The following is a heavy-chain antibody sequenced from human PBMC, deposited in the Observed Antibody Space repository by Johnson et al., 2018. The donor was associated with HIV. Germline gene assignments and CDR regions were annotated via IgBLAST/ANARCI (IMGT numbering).Heavy chain of an antibody. J-gene: IGHJ3*01. CDR3: AKDKSGSYRGAFDV. CDR1: GFTFSNAW. V-gene: IGHV3-48*04. CDR2: ISWNSGSI. Sequence: EQLVESGGGLVKPGGSLRLSCAASGFTFSNAWMTWVRQAPGKGLEWVSGISWNSGSIAYADPVKGRFTISRDNAKNTLYLQMNSLRAEETAGYYCAKDKSGSYRGAFDVWGQGTMVTVSS. D-gene: IGHD1-26*01.